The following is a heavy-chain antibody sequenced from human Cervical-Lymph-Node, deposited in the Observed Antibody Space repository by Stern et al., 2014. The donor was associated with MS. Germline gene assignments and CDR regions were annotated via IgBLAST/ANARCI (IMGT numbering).Heavy chain of an antibody. D-gene: IGHD4-17*01. CDR3: AREITVTTSHWFDP. Sequence: QLQLQESGPGLVKPSETLSLTCTVSGGSLSTTNFLGWIRQPPGKGLEWIGSINDSGKTYYNPSLKSRVTISVDTSQTQFSLKVPSVTAADTAVYYCAREITVTTSHWFDPWGQGTLVTVSS. CDR2: INDSGKT. V-gene: IGHV4-39*02. J-gene: IGHJ5*02. CDR1: GGSLSTTNFL.